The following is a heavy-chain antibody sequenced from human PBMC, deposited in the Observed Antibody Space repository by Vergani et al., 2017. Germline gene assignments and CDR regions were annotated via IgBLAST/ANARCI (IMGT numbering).Heavy chain of an antibody. CDR1: GCTLSNYD. V-gene: IGHV3-30*02. Sequence: QVQLVESGGGVVQRGGSMRLFCATSGCTLSNYDMQWIRQGPGKGLEFVAFIQFDGSNQYYADSVKGRFTLSRDFSKNTLYLQMNSLRTDDTATYYCAKHFRGWGIDYWGQGTQVIVSS. CDR3: AKHFRGWGIDY. CDR2: IQFDGSNQ. D-gene: IGHD3-16*01. J-gene: IGHJ4*02.